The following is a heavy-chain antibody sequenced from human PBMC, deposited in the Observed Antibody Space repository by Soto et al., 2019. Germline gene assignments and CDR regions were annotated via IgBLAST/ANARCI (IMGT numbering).Heavy chain of an antibody. D-gene: IGHD2-2*03. V-gene: IGHV3-15*07. J-gene: IGHJ4*02. CDR2: IKSKTDGGTT. CDR1: GFTFSNAW. CDR3: TTDLDIVVVPDILLDY. Sequence: GGSLRLSCAASGFTFSNAWMNWVRQAPGKGLEWVGRIKSKTDGGTTDYAAPVKGRFTISRDDSKNTPYLQMNSLKTEDTAVYYCTTDLDIVVVPDILLDYWGQGTLVTVSS.